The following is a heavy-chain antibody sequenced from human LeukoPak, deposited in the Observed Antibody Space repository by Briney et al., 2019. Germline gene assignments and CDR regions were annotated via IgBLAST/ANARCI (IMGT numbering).Heavy chain of an antibody. Sequence: PGGSLRLSCAASGFTFDDYGMSWVRQAPGKGLEWVSGINWNGGSTGYADSVKGRFTISRGNSKNTLYLQMNSLRAEDTAVYYCARDPIEGVSRSFWYFDLWGRGTLVTVSS. D-gene: IGHD2-2*01. CDR3: ARDPIEGVSRSFWYFDL. CDR2: INWNGGST. V-gene: IGHV3-20*04. CDR1: GFTFDDYG. J-gene: IGHJ2*01.